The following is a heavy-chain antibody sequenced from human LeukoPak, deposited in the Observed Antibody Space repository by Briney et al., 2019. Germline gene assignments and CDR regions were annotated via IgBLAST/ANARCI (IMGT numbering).Heavy chain of an antibody. J-gene: IGHJ6*03. CDR3: ASCYASSDYYYYMDV. CDR1: GGTFSSYA. CDR2: IIPIFGTA. V-gene: IGHV1-69*05. D-gene: IGHD2-2*01. Sequence: SVKVSCKASGGTFSSYAISWVRRAPGQGLEWLGGIIPIFGTANYAQKFQGRVTITTDESTSTAYMELSSLRSEDTAVYYCASCYASSDYYYYMDVWGKGTTVTVSS.